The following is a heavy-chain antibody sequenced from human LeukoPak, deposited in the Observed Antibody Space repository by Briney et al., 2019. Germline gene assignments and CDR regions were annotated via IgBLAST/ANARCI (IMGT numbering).Heavy chain of an antibody. Sequence: PGGSLRLSCAASGFTFISYTMHWIRQAPGEGLEWVSSISGSNSYIFYADSVKGRFTVSRDNAKDSLYLQMNSLRAEDTAVYYCARALTTLTYEGYWGQGTLVTVSS. V-gene: IGHV3-21*01. CDR3: ARALTTLTYEGY. CDR1: GFTFISYT. D-gene: IGHD1-1*01. CDR2: ISGSNSYI. J-gene: IGHJ4*02.